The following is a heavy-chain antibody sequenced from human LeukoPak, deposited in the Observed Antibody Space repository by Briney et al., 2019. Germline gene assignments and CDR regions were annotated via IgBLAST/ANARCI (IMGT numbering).Heavy chain of an antibody. CDR2: VCHSGNT. J-gene: IGHJ4*02. V-gene: IGHV4-4*02. D-gene: IGHD1-7*01. Sequence: PSGTLSLTCAVSGGSISSINWWRWVRQPPVKGLEWIEAVCHSGNTNYNLSLKSRVTISVAMSKDQFSLSLSSVTAADTAVYYCARGYNWKYGFDYWGQGTLVTVPS. CDR1: GGSISSINW. CDR3: ARGYNWKYGFDY.